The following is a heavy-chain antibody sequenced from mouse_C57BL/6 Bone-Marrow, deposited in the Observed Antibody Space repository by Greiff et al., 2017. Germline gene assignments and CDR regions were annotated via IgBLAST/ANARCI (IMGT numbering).Heavy chain of an antibody. CDR1: GFSLTSYA. V-gene: IGHV2-9-1*01. Sequence: VKLVESGPGLVAPSQSLSITCTVSGFSLTSYAISWVRQPPGKGLEWLGVIWTGGGTNYNSALKSRLSISKDKSKSQVFLKMNSLQTDETARYYCARKGLDYGNGYFDVWGTGTTVTVSS. J-gene: IGHJ1*03. CDR2: IWTGGGT. D-gene: IGHD1-1*01. CDR3: ARKGLDYGNGYFDV.